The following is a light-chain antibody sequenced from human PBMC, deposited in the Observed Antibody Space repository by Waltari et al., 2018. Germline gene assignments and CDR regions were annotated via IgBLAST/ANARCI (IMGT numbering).Light chain of an antibody. J-gene: IGKJ4*01. CDR1: QSISTW. Sequence: DIQMTQSPSILSASVGDTVTITCRTSQSISTWLAWYQQKPGKAPKLLISKASILEIGVPSRFSGSGSGTEFTLTINSLQPDDFATFYCQHYNNYPPTFGGGTKVEIK. CDR3: QHYNNYPPT. CDR2: KAS. V-gene: IGKV1-5*03.